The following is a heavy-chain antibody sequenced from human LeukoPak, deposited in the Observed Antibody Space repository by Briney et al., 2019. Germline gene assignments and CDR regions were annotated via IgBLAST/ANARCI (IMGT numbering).Heavy chain of an antibody. D-gene: IGHD3-22*01. J-gene: IGHJ4*02. CDR3: ARVSAGIYDSSGYYWDY. Sequence: AGGSLRLSCAASGFIFSSYGMHWVRQAPGKGLEWVAFIRYDGSKKYYADSVKGRFTISRDNAKNSLYLQMNSLRAEDTALYYCARVSAGIYDSSGYYWDYWGQGTLVTVSS. V-gene: IGHV3-30*02. CDR1: GFIFSSYG. CDR2: IRYDGSKK.